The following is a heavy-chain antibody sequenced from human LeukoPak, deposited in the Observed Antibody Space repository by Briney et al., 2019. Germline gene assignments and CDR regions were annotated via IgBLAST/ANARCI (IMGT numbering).Heavy chain of an antibody. D-gene: IGHD5-18*01. Sequence: PGGPLRLSCAASGFTFSNAWMSWVRQAPGKGLEWVGRIKSKTDGGTTDYAAPVKGRFTISRDDSKNTLYLQMNSLKTEDTAVYYSTAKVDTAMAVSDYWGQGTLVTVSS. CDR3: TAKVDTAMAVSDY. V-gene: IGHV3-15*01. CDR1: GFTFSNAW. J-gene: IGHJ4*02. CDR2: IKSKTDGGTT.